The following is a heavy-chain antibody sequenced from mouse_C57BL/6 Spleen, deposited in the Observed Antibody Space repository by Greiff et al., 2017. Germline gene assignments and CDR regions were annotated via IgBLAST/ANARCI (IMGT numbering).Heavy chain of an antibody. D-gene: IGHD1-1*01. CDR3: ARTGGSSLWYFDV. CDR1: GYTFSSYC. J-gene: IGHJ1*03. V-gene: IGHV1-69*01. CDR2: IDPSDSYT. Sequence: VQLQQPGAELVMPGASLKLSCKASGYTFSSYCMYWVKQTPGQGLEWIAEIDPSDSYTNYNQKFKGKFTLSVDKSHSTAYMQRSSLTSEDSAVYYCARTGGSSLWYFDVWGTGTTVTVSS.